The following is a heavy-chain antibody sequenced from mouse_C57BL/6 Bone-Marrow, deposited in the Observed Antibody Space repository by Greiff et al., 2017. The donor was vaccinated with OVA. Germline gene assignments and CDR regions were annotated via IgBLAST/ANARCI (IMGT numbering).Heavy chain of an antibody. CDR3: ARDTVDYGELMAY. D-gene: IGHD2-4*01. J-gene: IGHJ3*01. Sequence: EVKLVESGGGLVQPGGSLSLSCAASGFTFTDYYMSWVRQPPGKALEWLGFIRNKANGYTTEYSASVKGRFTIARDNSQSVHYLQMNALRAEDGATYYCARDTVDYGELMAYWGQGTLVTVSA. CDR1: GFTFTDYY. V-gene: IGHV7-3*01. CDR2: IRNKANGYTT.